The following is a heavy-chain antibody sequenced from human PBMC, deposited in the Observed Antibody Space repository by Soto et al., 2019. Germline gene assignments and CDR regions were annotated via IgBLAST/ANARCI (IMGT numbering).Heavy chain of an antibody. CDR3: AKRRGAGGHFDY. J-gene: IGHJ4*02. Sequence: GWVRQGPGKGLEWVAVVSIGGSTHYADSVRGRFTISRDNSKNTLSLQMNSLTAEDTAVYFCAKRRGAGGHFDYWGQGALVTVSS. CDR2: VSIGGST. V-gene: IGHV3-23*01. D-gene: IGHD2-15*01.